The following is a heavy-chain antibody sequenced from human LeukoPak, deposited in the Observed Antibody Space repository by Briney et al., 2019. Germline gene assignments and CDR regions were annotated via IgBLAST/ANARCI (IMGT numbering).Heavy chain of an antibody. CDR3: TREAPHGYSGYDSRDY. V-gene: IGHV3-21*01. CDR1: GFTFSTYN. CDR2: ISSSSSHT. D-gene: IGHD5-12*01. Sequence: GGSLRLSCAASGFTFSTYNMNWVRQAPGKGLEWVSSISSSSSHTYYVDSVKGRFTISRDNTMNSLYLQMNSLRAEDTAVYYCTREAPHGYSGYDSRDYWGQGTLVTVSS. J-gene: IGHJ4*02.